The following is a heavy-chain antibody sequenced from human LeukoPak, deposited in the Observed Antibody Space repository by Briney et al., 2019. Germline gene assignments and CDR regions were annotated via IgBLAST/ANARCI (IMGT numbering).Heavy chain of an antibody. CDR1: GGSFSGYY. V-gene: IGHV4-34*01. J-gene: IGHJ4*02. CDR3: ARVTDGSGGSCCDY. D-gene: IGHD2-15*01. CDR2: INHSGST. Sequence: PSETLSLTCAVYGGSFSGYYWSWIRQPPGKGLEWIGEINHSGSTNYNPSLKSRVTISVDTSKNQFSLKLSSVTAADTAVYYCARVTDGSGGSCCDYWGQGTLVTVSS.